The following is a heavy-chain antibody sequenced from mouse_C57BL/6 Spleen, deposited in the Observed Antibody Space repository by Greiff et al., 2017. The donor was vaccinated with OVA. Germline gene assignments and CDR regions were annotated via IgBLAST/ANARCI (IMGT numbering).Heavy chain of an antibody. CDR1: GYAFSSYW. CDR2: IYPGDGDT. Sequence: VQLQQSGAELVKPGASVKISCKASGYAFSSYWMNWVKQRPGKGLEWIGQIYPGDGDTNYNGKFKGKATLTADKSSSTAYMQLSSLTSEDSAVYFCARGFTTVVATDYWGQGTTLTVSS. J-gene: IGHJ2*01. V-gene: IGHV1-80*01. CDR3: ARGFTTVVATDY. D-gene: IGHD1-1*01.